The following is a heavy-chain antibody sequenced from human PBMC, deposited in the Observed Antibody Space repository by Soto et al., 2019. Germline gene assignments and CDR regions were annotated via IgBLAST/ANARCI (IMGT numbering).Heavy chain of an antibody. V-gene: IGHV3-53*01. CDR2: IYTGDTP. CDR1: RFTVGSSY. CDR3: TRDLMDVVPPADDLFDP. D-gene: IGHD2-2*01. Sequence: GGSLRLSCAASRFTVGSSYVSWVRQAPGKGLEWVSVIYTGDTPYYADSVKGRFTISRDNSKNTLYLQMNSLRVEDTAVYYCTRDLMDVVPPADDLFDPWGQGILVTVSS. J-gene: IGHJ5*02.